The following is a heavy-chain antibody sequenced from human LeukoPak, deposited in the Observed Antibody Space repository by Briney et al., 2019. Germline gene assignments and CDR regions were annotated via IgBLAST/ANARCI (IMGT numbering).Heavy chain of an antibody. Sequence: PGGSLRLSCAASGFTVSSNYMSWVRQAPGKGLEWVSVIYSGGSTYYADSVKGRFTISRDNSKNTLYLQMNSLRAEDTAVYYCARAAIDYYGSGSPTWFDYWGQGTLVTVSS. CDR3: ARAAIDYYGSGSPTWFDY. CDR2: IYSGGST. CDR1: GFTVSSNY. J-gene: IGHJ4*02. D-gene: IGHD3-10*01. V-gene: IGHV3-53*01.